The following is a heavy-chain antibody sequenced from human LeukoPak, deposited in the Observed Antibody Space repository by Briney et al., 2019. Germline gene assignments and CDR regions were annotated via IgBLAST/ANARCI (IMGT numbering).Heavy chain of an antibody. J-gene: IGHJ3*01. V-gene: IGHV4-59*01. CDR3: ARELIGYSSSWYPT. D-gene: IGHD6-13*01. CDR1: GGSISSYY. CDR2: IYYSGST. Sequence: SETLSLTCTVSGGSISSYYWSWIRQPPGKGLEWIGYIYYSGSTNYNPSLKSRVTISVDTSKNQFSLKLSSVTAADTAVYYCARELIGYSSSWYPTWGQGTMVTVSS.